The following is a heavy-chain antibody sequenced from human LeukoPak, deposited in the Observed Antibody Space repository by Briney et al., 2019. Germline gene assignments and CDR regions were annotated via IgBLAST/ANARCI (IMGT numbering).Heavy chain of an antibody. D-gene: IGHD3-10*01. CDR2: INPNRGGT. V-gene: IGHV1-2*06. Sequence: ASVKVSCKASGYTFTSYGISWVRQAPGQGLEWMGRINPNRGGTNYAQKFQGRVTMTRDTSISTAYMELSRLRSDDTAVYYCARGREYYYGSGSYYNNWFDPWGQGTLVTVSS. J-gene: IGHJ5*02. CDR3: ARGREYYYGSGSYYNNWFDP. CDR1: GYTFTSYG.